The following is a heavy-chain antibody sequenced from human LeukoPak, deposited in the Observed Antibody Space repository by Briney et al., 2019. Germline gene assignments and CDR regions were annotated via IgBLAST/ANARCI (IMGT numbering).Heavy chain of an antibody. D-gene: IGHD4-17*01. CDR3: AKALDYGDYDNWYFDL. J-gene: IGHJ2*01. CDR1: GFTFSSYA. V-gene: IGHV3-23*01. Sequence: PGGSLRLSCAASGFTFSSYAMGWVRQAPGKGLEWVSAISGSGGSTYYADSVKGRFTISRDNSKNTLYLQMNSLRAEDTAVYYCAKALDYGDYDNWYFDLWGRGTLVTVSS. CDR2: ISGSGGST.